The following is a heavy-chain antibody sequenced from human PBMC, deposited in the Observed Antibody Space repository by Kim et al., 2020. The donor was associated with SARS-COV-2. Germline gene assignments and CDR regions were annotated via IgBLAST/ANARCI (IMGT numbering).Heavy chain of an antibody. D-gene: IGHD6-19*01. J-gene: IGHJ3*02. CDR3: AKILEYSSGWYSPPGAFDI. Sequence: GGSLRLSCAASGFTFDDYAMHWVRQAPGKGLEWVSGISWNSGSIGYADSVKGRFTISRDNAKNSLYLQMNSLRAEDSALYYCAKILEYSSGWYSPPGAFDIWGQGTMVTVSS. CDR2: ISWNSGSI. V-gene: IGHV3-9*01. CDR1: GFTFDDYA.